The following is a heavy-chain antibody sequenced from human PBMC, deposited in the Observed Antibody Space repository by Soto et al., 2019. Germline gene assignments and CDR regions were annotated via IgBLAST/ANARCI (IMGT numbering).Heavy chain of an antibody. D-gene: IGHD4-17*01. CDR2: INPFDGSR. CDR1: GYIFTSYY. V-gene: IGHV1-46*01. CDR3: ARDSHGFY. J-gene: IGHJ4*02. Sequence: ASVKVSCKASGYIFTSYYIHWVRQAPGQGLEWMGWINPFDGSRMFAQSFQGRFTISRDNAKNSLYLQMNSLRAEDTAVYYCARDSHGFYWGQGTLVTVSS.